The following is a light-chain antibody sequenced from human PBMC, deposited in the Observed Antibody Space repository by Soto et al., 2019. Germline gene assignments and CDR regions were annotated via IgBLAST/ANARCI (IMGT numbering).Light chain of an antibody. Sequence: EIVMTQSPATLSLSPGERATLSCRASQSVSSSRLAWYRQKPGQAPRLLIYGASSRATGIPARFSGSGSGTEFTLTISSLQSEDFAVYYCHQYNNWPITFGQGTRLEIK. CDR2: GAS. CDR3: HQYNNWPIT. CDR1: QSVSSS. J-gene: IGKJ5*01. V-gene: IGKV3D-15*01.